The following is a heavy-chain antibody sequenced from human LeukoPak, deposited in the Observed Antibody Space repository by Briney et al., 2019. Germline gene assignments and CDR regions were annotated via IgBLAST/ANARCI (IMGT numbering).Heavy chain of an antibody. D-gene: IGHD2-8*01. J-gene: IGHJ4*02. CDR1: GFTFSSSG. CDR2: ISYDGSNK. Sequence: GGSLRLSCAASGFTFSSSGMHWVRQAPGKGLEWVAVISYDGSNKHYADSVKGRFTFSRDNSKNTLYLQMNSLRAEDTAVYYCAKEYCSNSVCHSLDYWGQGTLVTVSS. V-gene: IGHV3-30*18. CDR3: AKEYCSNSVCHSLDY.